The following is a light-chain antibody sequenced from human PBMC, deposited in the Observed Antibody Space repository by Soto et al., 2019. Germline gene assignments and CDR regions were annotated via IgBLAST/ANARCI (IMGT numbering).Light chain of an antibody. V-gene: IGKV3-11*01. CDR1: QIVSSY. CDR3: QQYGISLRT. J-gene: IGKJ1*01. CDR2: DAS. Sequence: ENVLTHSPPTLSLYTGERATLSCRASQIVSSYLAWYQQKPGQAPRLLIYDASNRATGIPARFSGSGSGTDFTLTISSLEPEDFAVYYCQQYGISLRTFGQVSKVDIK.